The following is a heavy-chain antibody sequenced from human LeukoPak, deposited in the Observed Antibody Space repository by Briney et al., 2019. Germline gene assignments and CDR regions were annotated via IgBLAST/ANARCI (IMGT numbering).Heavy chain of an antibody. CDR2: IYTSGST. CDR1: GGSISSGGYF. D-gene: IGHD2-15*01. V-gene: IGHV4-61*08. CDR3: ARRRGWHLGYYYYYYMDV. J-gene: IGHJ6*03. Sequence: SETLSLTCTVSGGSISSGGYFWSWIRQPPGKGLEWIGYIYTSGSTDYNPSLKSRVTISVDTPKNQFSLKLSSVTAADTAVYYCARRRGWHLGYYYYYYMDVWGKGTTVTVSS.